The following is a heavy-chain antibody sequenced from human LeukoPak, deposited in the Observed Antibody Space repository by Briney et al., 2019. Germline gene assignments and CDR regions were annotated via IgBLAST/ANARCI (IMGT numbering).Heavy chain of an antibody. V-gene: IGHV3-30*04. CDR1: GFTFSSYA. Sequence: GGSLRLSCAASGFTFSSYAMYWVRQAPGKGLEWVAVISYDGSNKYYADSVKGRFTISRDNSKNTLYLQMNSLRAEDTAVYYCARDRDYYDSSGYYYRKRGFDYWGQGTLVTVSS. CDR2: ISYDGSNK. D-gene: IGHD3-22*01. J-gene: IGHJ4*02. CDR3: ARDRDYYDSSGYYYRKRGFDY.